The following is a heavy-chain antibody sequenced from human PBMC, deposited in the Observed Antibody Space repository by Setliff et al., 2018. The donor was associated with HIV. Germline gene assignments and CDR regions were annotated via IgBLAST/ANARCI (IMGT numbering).Heavy chain of an antibody. CDR2: ISPDNGNT. Sequence: ASVKVSCKSSGYTFTDYFIHWVRQAPGQGLEWMGWISPDNGNTRISQRFRGSVTMTRDRSINTAYMELSGLTSDDTAIYYCARDMFEIWERSLAKGDEFDPWGQGSLVTVSS. J-gene: IGHJ5*02. CDR3: ARDMFEIWERSLAKGDEFDP. CDR1: GYTFTDYF. V-gene: IGHV1-2*02. D-gene: IGHD3-10*02.